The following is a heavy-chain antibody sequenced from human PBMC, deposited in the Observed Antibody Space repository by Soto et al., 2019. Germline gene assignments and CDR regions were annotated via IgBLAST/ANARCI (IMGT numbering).Heavy chain of an antibody. J-gene: IGHJ3*02. CDR2: IIPIFGTA. CDR3: ARAAPITMIVGGSFGAFDI. Sequence: SVKVSCKASGGTFSSYAISWVRQAPGQGLEWMGGIIPIFGTANYAQKFQGRVTITADESTSTAYMELSSLRSEDTAVYYCARAAPITMIVGGSFGAFDIWGQGTMVTVSS. V-gene: IGHV1-69*13. CDR1: GGTFSSYA. D-gene: IGHD3-22*01.